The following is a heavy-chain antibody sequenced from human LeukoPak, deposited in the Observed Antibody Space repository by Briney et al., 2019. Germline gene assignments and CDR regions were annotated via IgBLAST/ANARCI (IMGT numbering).Heavy chain of an antibody. CDR1: GGSISSGSYY. CDR2: IYTSGST. D-gene: IGHD4-17*01. Sequence: SETLSLTCTVSGGSISSGSYYWSWIRQPAGKGLEWIGRIYTSGSTNYNPSLKSRVTISVDTSKNQFSLKLSSVTAADTAVYYCARDLATVTYFDYWGQGTLVTVSS. V-gene: IGHV4-61*02. J-gene: IGHJ4*02. CDR3: ARDLATVTYFDY.